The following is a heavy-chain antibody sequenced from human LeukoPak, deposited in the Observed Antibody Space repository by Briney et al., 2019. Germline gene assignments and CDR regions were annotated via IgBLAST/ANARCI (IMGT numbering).Heavy chain of an antibody. CDR3: ARRAVGATDY. V-gene: IGHV5-51*01. D-gene: IGHD1-26*01. Sequence: GESLKISCKGSGYSFTTYWIAWVRQMPGKGLEWMGIIYPGDSDTRYSPSFQGLVTFSADKSISTAYLQWSSLKASDTAMYYCARRAVGATDYWGQGTLVTVSP. CDR1: GYSFTTYW. J-gene: IGHJ4*02. CDR2: IYPGDSDT.